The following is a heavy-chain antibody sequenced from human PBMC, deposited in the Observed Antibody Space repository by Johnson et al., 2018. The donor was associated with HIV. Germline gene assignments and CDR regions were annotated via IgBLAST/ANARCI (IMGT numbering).Heavy chain of an antibody. CDR3: ARDSGDSGLLDF. Sequence: VHLVASGGSSVQPGGSLRLSCAASRFTVSSNYMSWVRQAPGKGLEWVSVIYSGGSTYYADSVKGRFTLSRDNSKNTLYLQMNSLRAEDTAVYYCARDSGDSGLLDFWGQGTMVTVSS. V-gene: IGHV3-66*01. D-gene: IGHD3-10*01. J-gene: IGHJ3*01. CDR1: RFTVSSNY. CDR2: IYSGGST.